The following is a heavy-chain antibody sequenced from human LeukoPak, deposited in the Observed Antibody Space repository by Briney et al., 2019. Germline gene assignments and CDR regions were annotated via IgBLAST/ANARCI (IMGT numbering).Heavy chain of an antibody. D-gene: IGHD4-11*01. Sequence: PSETLSLTCTVSGDSITIYYWSWIRQPPGKGLEWIGYIDHTGSTNYNPSLNSRVTTSRDTSKNDFSLKLSSATATDTAVYFCARGRVSSSVYYSTYYYYFYMDVWGKGTTVTVSS. J-gene: IGHJ6*03. V-gene: IGHV4-59*01. CDR3: ARGRVSSSVYYSTYYYYFYMDV. CDR2: IDHTGST. CDR1: GDSITIYY.